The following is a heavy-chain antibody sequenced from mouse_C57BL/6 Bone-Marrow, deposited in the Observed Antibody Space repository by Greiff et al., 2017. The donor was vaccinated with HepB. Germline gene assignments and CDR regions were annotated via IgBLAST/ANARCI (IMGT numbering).Heavy chain of an antibody. CDR3: AREGHYYGSSGAGYAMDY. J-gene: IGHJ4*01. V-gene: IGHV1-69*01. D-gene: IGHD1-1*01. CDR2: IDPSDSYT. Sequence: VQLQQPGAELVMPGASVKLSCKASGYTFTSYWMHWVKQRPGQGLEWIGEIDPSDSYTNYNQKFKGKATLTVDKSSSTAYMQLSSLTSEDSAVYYGAREGHYYGSSGAGYAMDYGGQGTSVTVSA. CDR1: GYTFTSYW.